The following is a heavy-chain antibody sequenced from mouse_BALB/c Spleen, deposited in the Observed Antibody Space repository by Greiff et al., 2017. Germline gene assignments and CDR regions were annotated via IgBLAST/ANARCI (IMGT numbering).Heavy chain of an antibody. J-gene: IGHJ2*01. CDR3: ARDGAYYGNYLYYFDY. V-gene: IGHV5-6-3*01. Sequence: VQLKESGGGLVQPGGSLKLSCAASGFTFSSYGMSWVRQTPDKRLELVATINSNGGSTYYPDSVKGRFTISRDNAKNTLYLQMSSLKSEDTAMYYCARDGAYYGNYLYYFDYWGQGTTLTVSS. D-gene: IGHD2-10*01. CDR1: GFTFSSYG. CDR2: INSNGGST.